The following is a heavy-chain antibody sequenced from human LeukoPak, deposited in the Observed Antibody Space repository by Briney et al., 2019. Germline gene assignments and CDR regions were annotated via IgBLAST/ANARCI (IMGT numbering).Heavy chain of an antibody. J-gene: IGHJ5*02. CDR3: AKDGLWFGESHNWFDP. D-gene: IGHD3-10*01. V-gene: IGHV3-30*02. CDR2: IRYDGSNK. CDR1: GFTFSSYG. Sequence: GGSLRLSCAASGFTFSSYGMHWVRQAPGKGLEWVAFIRYDGSNKYYADSVKGRFTISRDNSKNTLYLQMNSLRAEDTAVYYCAKDGLWFGESHNWFDPWGQGTLVTVSS.